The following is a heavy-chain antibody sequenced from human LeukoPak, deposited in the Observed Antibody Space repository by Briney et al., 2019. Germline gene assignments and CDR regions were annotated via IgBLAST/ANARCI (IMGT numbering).Heavy chain of an antibody. J-gene: IGHJ4*02. V-gene: IGHV3-33*01. CDR1: GFVFRSYS. CDR3: VSPSRPGTTLYFDW. CDR2: IWYEADHH. Sequence: GGSLRLSCAMTGFVFRSYSVHWVRQAPGKGPEWVAVIWYEADHHYYGDSVKGRFTISRDNFKNTLYLQMNSLRVEDTAVYYCVSPSRPGTTLYFDWWGQGTLVTVSA. D-gene: IGHD1-1*01.